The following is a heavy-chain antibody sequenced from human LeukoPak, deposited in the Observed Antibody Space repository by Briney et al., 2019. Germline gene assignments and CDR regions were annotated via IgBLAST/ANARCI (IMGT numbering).Heavy chain of an antibody. CDR3: ARDGHGEGGNYYYYYYYMDV. V-gene: IGHV1-2*02. CDR1: GYTFTGYY. CDR2: INPNSGGT. J-gene: IGHJ6*03. Sequence: ASVKVSCKASGYTFTGYYMHWVRQAPGQGLEWMGWINPNSGGTNYAQKFQGRVTMTRDTSISTAYMELSRLRSDDTAVYYCARDGHGEGGNYYYYYYYMDVWGKGATVTISS. D-gene: IGHD4-17*01.